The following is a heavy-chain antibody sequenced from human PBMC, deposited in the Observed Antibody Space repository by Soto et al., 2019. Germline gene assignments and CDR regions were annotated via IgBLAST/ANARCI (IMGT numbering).Heavy chain of an antibody. V-gene: IGHV1-69*13. J-gene: IGHJ6*02. CDR3: ARNGAYSSSQFGMDV. CDR1: GDTLTYNA. Sequence: SVKVSCKASGDTLTYNAFSWVRQAPGQGLEWMGGIVTVFGTATHAQKFQGRVTITADESTSTVYMELNSLRSDDTAVYYCARNGAYSSSQFGMDVWGQGTTVTVSS. CDR2: IVTVFGTA. D-gene: IGHD6-13*01.